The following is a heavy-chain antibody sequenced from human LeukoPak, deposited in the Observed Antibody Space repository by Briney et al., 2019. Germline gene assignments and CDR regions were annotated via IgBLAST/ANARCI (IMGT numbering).Heavy chain of an antibody. Sequence: PGRSLRLSCAASGFTFSSYAMHWVRQAPGKGLEWVAVISYDGSNKYYADPVKGRFTISRDNSKNTLYLQMNSLRAEDTAVYYCARSPGGYDSSGYRFDYWGQGTLVTVSS. CDR2: ISYDGSNK. CDR3: ARSPGGYDSSGYRFDY. J-gene: IGHJ4*02. D-gene: IGHD3-22*01. CDR1: GFTFSSYA. V-gene: IGHV3-30-3*01.